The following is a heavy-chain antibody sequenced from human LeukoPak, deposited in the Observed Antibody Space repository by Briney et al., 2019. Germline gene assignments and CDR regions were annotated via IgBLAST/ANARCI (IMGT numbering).Heavy chain of an antibody. CDR1: GYTFTGYY. CDR3: ARERSGSSFYYYYMDV. CDR2: INPNSGGT. Sequence: GASVKVSCKASGYTFTGYYMHWVRQAPGQGLEWMGWINPNSGGTNYAQKFQGRVTMTRDTSISTAYMELSRLRSDDTAVYYCARERSGSSFYYYYMDVWGKGTTVTISS. D-gene: IGHD3-10*01. J-gene: IGHJ6*03. V-gene: IGHV1-2*02.